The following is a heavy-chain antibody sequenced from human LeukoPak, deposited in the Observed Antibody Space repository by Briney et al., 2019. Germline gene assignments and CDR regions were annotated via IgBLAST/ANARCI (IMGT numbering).Heavy chain of an antibody. V-gene: IGHV1-8*01. J-gene: IGHJ5*02. CDR2: MNPNSGNT. D-gene: IGHD6-19*01. CDR1: GYTFTSYD. Sequence: ASVKVSCKASGYTFTSYDINWLRQATGQGLEWVGWMNPNSGNTDYAQKFQGRVTMTRNTSISTAYMELSRLRSEDTAVYYWSRGRFRIAVAGTLLGVPHPFDPWGQGTLVTVSS. CDR3: SRGRFRIAVAGTLLGVPHPFDP.